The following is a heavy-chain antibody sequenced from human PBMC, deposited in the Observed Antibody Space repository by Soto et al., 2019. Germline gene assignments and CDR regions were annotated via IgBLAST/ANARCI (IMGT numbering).Heavy chain of an antibody. CDR2: ISYDGSNK. D-gene: IGHD3-22*01. CDR1: GFTFSSYA. CDR3: ARDYHYSSVYGPVGYFDY. Sequence: PGGSLRLSCAASGFTFSSYAMHWVRQAPGKGLEWVAVISYDGSNKYYEDSVKGRFTISRDNSKNTLYLQMNSLRAEDTAVYYCARDYHYSSVYGPVGYFDYWCQGTLVIGSS. V-gene: IGHV3-30-3*01. J-gene: IGHJ4*02.